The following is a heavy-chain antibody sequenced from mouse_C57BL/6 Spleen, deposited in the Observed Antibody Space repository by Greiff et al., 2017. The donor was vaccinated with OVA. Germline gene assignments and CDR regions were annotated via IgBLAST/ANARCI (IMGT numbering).Heavy chain of an antibody. Sequence: VHLVESGPGLVQPSQSLSITCTVSGFSLTSYGVPWVRQSPGKGLEWLGVIWSGGCTDYNAAFISRLSISKDNSTSPVFFKMNGLQADDTAIYYCARNPRSYWYFDVWGTGTTVTVSS. CDR2: IWSGGCT. J-gene: IGHJ1*03. V-gene: IGHV2-2*01. CDR1: GFSLTSYG. CDR3: ARNPRSYWYFDV.